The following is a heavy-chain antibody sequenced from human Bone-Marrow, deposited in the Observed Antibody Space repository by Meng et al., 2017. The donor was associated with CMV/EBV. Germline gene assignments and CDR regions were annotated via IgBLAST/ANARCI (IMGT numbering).Heavy chain of an antibody. D-gene: IGHD3-3*01. CDR2: IYDDGST. J-gene: IGHJ4*02. V-gene: IGHV3-53*01. CDR1: GFTFTNAW. Sequence: GGSLRLSCAVSGFTFTNAWMSWVRQAPGKGLEWVSVIYDDGSTYYAEHVKGRFTISRYKSNSTVYLQMNSLGVEDTAVYYCATSLFDREVWSGYYGGYFAYWGQGNLVTVSS. CDR3: ATSLFDREVWSGYYGGYFAY.